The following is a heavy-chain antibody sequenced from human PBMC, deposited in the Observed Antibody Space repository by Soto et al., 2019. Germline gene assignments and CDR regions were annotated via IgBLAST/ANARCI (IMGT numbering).Heavy chain of an antibody. CDR1: DTTHW. J-gene: IGHJ4*02. CDR3: ARLPSSMVRGVIITTPYYFDY. D-gene: IGHD3-10*01. CDR2: IYPGDSDT. V-gene: IGHV5-51*01. Sequence: GESLKISCKASDTTHWIGWVRQKPGKGLEWMGIIYPGDSDTRYSPSFQGQVTISADKSISTAYLQWSSLKASDTAMYYCARLPSSMVRGVIITTPYYFDYWGQGTLVTVSS.